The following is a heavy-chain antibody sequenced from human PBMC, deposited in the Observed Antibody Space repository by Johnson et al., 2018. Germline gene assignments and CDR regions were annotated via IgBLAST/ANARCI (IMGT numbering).Heavy chain of an antibody. J-gene: IGHJ1*01. CDR2: ISSSSSYI. D-gene: IGHD3-22*01. V-gene: IGHV3-21*01. CDR3: ARDYYDSSGYPEYFQH. Sequence: VQLVQSGGGLVKPGGSLRLSCAASGFTFSSYRMNWVRQAPGKGLEWVSSISSSSSYIYYADSVKGRFTISRDNAKNSLYLQMNSLRAEDTAVYYCARDYYDSSGYPEYFQHWGQGTLVTVSS. CDR1: GFTFSSYR.